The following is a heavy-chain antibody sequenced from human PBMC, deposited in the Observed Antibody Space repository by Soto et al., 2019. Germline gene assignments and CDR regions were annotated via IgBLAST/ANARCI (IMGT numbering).Heavy chain of an antibody. CDR3: GILDMITFGGVIGPNDAFDI. Sequence: SETLSLTCAVSGGSISSSNWWSWVRQPPGKGLEWIGEIYHSGSTNYNPSLKSRVTISVDTSKNQFSLKLSSVTAADTAVYYCGILDMITFGGVIGPNDAFDIWGQGKMVTL. CDR2: IYHSGST. D-gene: IGHD3-16*02. V-gene: IGHV4-4*02. J-gene: IGHJ3*02. CDR1: GGSISSSNW.